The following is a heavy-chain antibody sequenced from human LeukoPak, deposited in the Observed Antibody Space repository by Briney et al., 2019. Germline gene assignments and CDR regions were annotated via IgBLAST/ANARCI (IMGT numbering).Heavy chain of an antibody. CDR1: GYTFTGYY. CDR3: ARDRGDYYGSGSYYKHFDY. V-gene: IGHV1-18*04. D-gene: IGHD3-10*01. J-gene: IGHJ4*02. Sequence: ALVKVSCKTSGYTFTGYYIHWVRQAPGQGLEWMGWISAYNGNTKYAQILQGRVTTTTDTSTSTAYMELRSLRSDDTAVYYCARDRGDYYGSGSYYKHFDYWGQGTLVTVSS. CDR2: ISAYNGNT.